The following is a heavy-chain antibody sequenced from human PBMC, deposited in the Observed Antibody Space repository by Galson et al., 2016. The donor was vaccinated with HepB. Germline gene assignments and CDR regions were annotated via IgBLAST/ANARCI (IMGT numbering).Heavy chain of an antibody. J-gene: IGHJ6*02. D-gene: IGHD3-10*01. CDR2: IVVGGANT. CDR1: GFTFTSSA. V-gene: IGHV1-58*01. CDR3: AARGGSGGSDYYGMDV. Sequence: SVKVSCKASGFTFTSSAVQWVRQARGQRLEWIGWIVVGGANTNYAQKFQERVTITRDMSTSTAYMELSSLRSEDTAVYYCAARGGSGGSDYYGMDVWGQGTTVTVSS.